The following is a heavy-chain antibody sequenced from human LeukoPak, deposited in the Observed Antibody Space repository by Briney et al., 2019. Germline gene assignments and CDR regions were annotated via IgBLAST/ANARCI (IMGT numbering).Heavy chain of an antibody. CDR2: IWYDGSNK. J-gene: IGHJ4*02. V-gene: IGHV3-33*01. D-gene: IGHD1-1*01. CDR3: ARGTISFDY. Sequence: PGRSLRLSCAASGFTFSSYGMHWVRQAPGKGLEWVAVIWYDGSNKYYADSVKGRFTISRDNSKNTLYLQMNGLRAEDTAVYYCARGTISFDYWGQGTLVTVSS. CDR1: GFTFSSYG.